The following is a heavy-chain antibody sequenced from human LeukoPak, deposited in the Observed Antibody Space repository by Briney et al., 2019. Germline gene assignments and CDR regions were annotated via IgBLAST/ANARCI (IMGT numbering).Heavy chain of an antibody. CDR3: AKDRASSGWYWEYFQH. J-gene: IGHJ1*01. Sequence: GGSLRLSCAASGFTFSSYGMHWVRQAPGKGLEWVAFIRYDGSNKYYADSVKGRFTISRDNSKNTLYLQMISLRAEDTAVYYCAKDRASSGWYWEYFQHWGQGTLVTVSS. CDR1: GFTFSSYG. V-gene: IGHV3-30*02. CDR2: IRYDGSNK. D-gene: IGHD6-19*01.